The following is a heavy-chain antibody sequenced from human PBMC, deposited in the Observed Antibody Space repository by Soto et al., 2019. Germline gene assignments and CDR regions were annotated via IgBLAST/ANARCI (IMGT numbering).Heavy chain of an antibody. CDR2: ISKSDYT. D-gene: IGHD2-2*01. CDR1: GCAFKNYG. CDR3: AREDSIIIPAVSDF. Sequence: PWVSLRSSCTVSGCAFKNYGINLVRQAPGKGLEWVSSISKSDYTYYSDSVKVRFTISRDKAKHSVSLQMNTLRVEDTAVYYCAREDSIIIPAVSDFWGQGTLVTVPS. V-gene: IGHV3-21*01. J-gene: IGHJ4*02.